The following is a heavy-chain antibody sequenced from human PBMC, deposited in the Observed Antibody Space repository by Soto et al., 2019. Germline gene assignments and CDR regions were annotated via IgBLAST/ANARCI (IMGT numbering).Heavy chain of an antibody. CDR1: GGSISSSSYY. V-gene: IGHV4-39*01. Sequence: QLQLQESGPGLVKPSETLSLTCTVSGGSISSSSYYWGWIRQPPGKGLEWIGSIYYSGSTYYNPSLKSRVTISVGTSQSQVSLTLSSVTAADTAVYYCARHNYYGSRSYYPDSWGQGTLVTVSS. J-gene: IGHJ4*02. D-gene: IGHD3-10*01. CDR3: ARHNYYGSRSYYPDS. CDR2: IYYSGST.